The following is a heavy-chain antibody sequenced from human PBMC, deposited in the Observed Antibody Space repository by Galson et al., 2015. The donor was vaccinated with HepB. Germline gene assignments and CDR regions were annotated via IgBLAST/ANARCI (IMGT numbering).Heavy chain of an antibody. V-gene: IGHV7-4-1*02. CDR1: GYSFTNYA. J-gene: IGHJ4*02. CDR2: INTNTGNP. Sequence: SVKVSCKASGYSFTNYALNWVRQAPGQGLEWMGWINTNTGNPTYAQDFTGRFVFSLDTSVSTAYLQINSLKAEDTAVYYCAREPIQFDSWGQGTLVTVSS. CDR3: AREPIQFDS.